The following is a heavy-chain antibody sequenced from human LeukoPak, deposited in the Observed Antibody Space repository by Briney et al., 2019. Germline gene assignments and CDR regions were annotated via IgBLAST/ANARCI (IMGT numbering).Heavy chain of an antibody. Sequence: GGSLRLSCAASGFTFSSYAMSWVRQAPGKGLEWVSAISGSGGSTYYADSVKGRFTISRDNSKNTLYLQMNSLRAEDTAVYYCAKDGCSSTSCYSWAYYGMDVWGQGTTVTVSS. J-gene: IGHJ6*02. D-gene: IGHD2-2*01. CDR1: GFTFSSYA. V-gene: IGHV3-23*01. CDR3: AKDGCSSTSCYSWAYYGMDV. CDR2: ISGSGGST.